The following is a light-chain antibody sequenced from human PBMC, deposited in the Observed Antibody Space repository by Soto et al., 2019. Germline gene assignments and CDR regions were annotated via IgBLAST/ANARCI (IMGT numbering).Light chain of an antibody. V-gene: IGKV3-20*01. CDR2: GAS. Sequence: ESVLTQSPGTLSLSPRERAPLSFXXRQSVSGSCLAGYQQKPGQAPRPLIDGASNRATGSPDRVSGSGSGTDFTLTSSRLQPEDYAVYYCQQYGDATPTFGQGTKVDIK. CDR1: QSVSGSC. J-gene: IGKJ1*01. CDR3: QQYGDATPT.